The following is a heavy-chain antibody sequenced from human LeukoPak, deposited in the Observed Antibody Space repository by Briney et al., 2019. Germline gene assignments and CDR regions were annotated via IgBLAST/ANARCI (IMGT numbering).Heavy chain of an antibody. CDR3: ARDEGSGLVPRVPLPFDY. V-gene: IGHV3-30*04. Sequence: GGSLRLSCAASGFTFSSYAMHWARQAPGKGLEWVAVTLSDGSNRYNADSVKGRFPISRDNSKNPLYLKMNSLRPEDTAFYYCARDEGSGLVPRVPLPFDYWGQGTLVTVSS. J-gene: IGHJ4*02. D-gene: IGHD6-6*01. CDR1: GFTFSSYA. CDR2: TLSDGSNR.